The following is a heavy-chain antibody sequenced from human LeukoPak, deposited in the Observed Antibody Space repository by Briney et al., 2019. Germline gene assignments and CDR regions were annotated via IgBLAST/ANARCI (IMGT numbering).Heavy chain of an antibody. CDR1: GYTFTNYG. Sequence: ASVKVSCKASGYTFTNYGISCVRQAPGQGLEWMGWINPNSGGTNYAQKFQGWVTMTRDTSISTAYMELSRLRSDDTAVYYCAIDSSGYYYTLDYWGQGTLVTVSS. V-gene: IGHV1-2*04. CDR3: AIDSSGYYYTLDY. D-gene: IGHD3-22*01. J-gene: IGHJ4*02. CDR2: INPNSGGT.